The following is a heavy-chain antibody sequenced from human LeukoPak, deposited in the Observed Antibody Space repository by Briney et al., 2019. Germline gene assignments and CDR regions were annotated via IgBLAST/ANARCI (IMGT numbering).Heavy chain of an antibody. CDR1: GYSFTNYW. J-gene: IGHJ4*02. V-gene: IGHV5-10-1*01. Sequence: RGESLKISCKGSGYSFTNYWITWVRQMPGKGLEWMGRIDPSDSYITYSPSLQGRVTISADKSISTAYLQWSSLEASDTAMYYCARSKRFDYWGQGTLVTVSS. CDR3: ARSKRFDY. CDR2: IDPSDSYI.